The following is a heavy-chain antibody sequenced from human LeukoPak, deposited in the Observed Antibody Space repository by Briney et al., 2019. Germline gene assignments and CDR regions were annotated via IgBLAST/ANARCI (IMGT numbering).Heavy chain of an antibody. V-gene: IGHV3-49*03. CDR2: VRGKAYGGTT. Sequence: LSLTCAVYGGSFSGYYWSWFRQAPGKGLEWVAFVRGKAYGGTTEYAASVKGRFIISRDDSKSIAYLQMNSLKTEDTAVYYCTKYSGGIDYWGQGTLVTVSS. CDR1: GGSFSGYY. D-gene: IGHD5-18*01. J-gene: IGHJ4*02. CDR3: TKYSGGIDY.